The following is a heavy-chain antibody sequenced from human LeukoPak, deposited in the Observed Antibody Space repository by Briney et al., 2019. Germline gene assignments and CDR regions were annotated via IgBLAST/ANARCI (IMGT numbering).Heavy chain of an antibody. V-gene: IGHV3-23*01. J-gene: IGHJ4*02. D-gene: IGHD3-22*01. CDR2: ISGSGSGT. CDR1: GFTFSSYA. CDR3: ATYYYDSSGYYYPEDYFDY. Sequence: PGGSLRLSCAASGFTFSSYAMSWVRQAPGKGLEWVSAISGSGSGTYYADSVKGRFTISRDNSKNTLYLQMNSLRAEDTAVYYCATYYYDSSGYYYPEDYFDYWGQGTLVTVSS.